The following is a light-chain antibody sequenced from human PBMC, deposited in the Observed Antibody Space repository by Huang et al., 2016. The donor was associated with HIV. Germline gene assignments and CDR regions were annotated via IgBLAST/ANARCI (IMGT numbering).Light chain of an antibody. J-gene: IGKJ4*01. CDR1: QSVNTD. CDR2: GAS. CDR3: QQYNDWPPLT. V-gene: IGKV3-15*01. Sequence: EIEMTQSPATLSVSPGERATLSCRASQSVNTDLAWYQKKKGQGPRLLIYGASTRATGIPAKFNGTGSGTEFSLTISNLQSEDFAVYYCQQYNDWPPLTFGGGTEVEL.